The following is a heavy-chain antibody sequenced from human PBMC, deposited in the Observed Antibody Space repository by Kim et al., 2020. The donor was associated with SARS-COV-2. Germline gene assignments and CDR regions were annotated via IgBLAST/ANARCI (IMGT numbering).Heavy chain of an antibody. Sequence: GGSLRLSCAASGFTFSSYAMSWVRQAPGKGLEWVSAISGSGGSTYYADSVKGRFTISRDNSKNTLYLQMNSLRAEDTAVYYCAKEVEVATIPNWYFDLWGRGTLVTVSS. CDR1: GFTFSSYA. CDR3: AKEVEVATIPNWYFDL. D-gene: IGHD5-12*01. V-gene: IGHV3-23*01. J-gene: IGHJ2*01. CDR2: ISGSGGST.